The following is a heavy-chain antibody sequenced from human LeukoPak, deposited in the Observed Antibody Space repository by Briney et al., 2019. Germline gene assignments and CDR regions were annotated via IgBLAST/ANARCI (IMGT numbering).Heavy chain of an antibody. CDR3: ARDVGSGYYHNFDY. CDR2: MYTSGST. V-gene: IGHV4-4*07. CDR1: GGSISSYY. J-gene: IGHJ4*02. Sequence: SETLSLTCTVSGGSISSYYRSWIRQPAGKGLEWIGRMYTSGSTNYNPSLKSRVTMSVDTSKNQFSLKLSSVTAADTAVYYCARDVGSGYYHNFDYWGQGTLVTVSS. D-gene: IGHD3-22*01.